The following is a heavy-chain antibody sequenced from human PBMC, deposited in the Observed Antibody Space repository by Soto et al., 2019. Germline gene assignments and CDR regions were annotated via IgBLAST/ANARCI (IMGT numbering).Heavy chain of an antibody. CDR1: GFTFSSYA. V-gene: IGHV3-30-3*01. Sequence: PGGSLRLSCAASGFTFSSYAMHCVRQAPGKGLEWVAVISYDGSNKYYADSVKGRFTISRDNSKNTLYLQLNSLRAEDTAAYYCARDKRDLRFLEWSYYFDYWGQGTLVTVSS. CDR3: ARDKRDLRFLEWSYYFDY. CDR2: ISYDGSNK. D-gene: IGHD3-3*01. J-gene: IGHJ4*02.